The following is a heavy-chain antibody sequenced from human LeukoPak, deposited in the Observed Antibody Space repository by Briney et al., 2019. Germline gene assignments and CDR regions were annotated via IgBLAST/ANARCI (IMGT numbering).Heavy chain of an antibody. CDR2: INPNSGGT. J-gene: IGHJ4*02. Sequence: ASVKVSCKASGYIFTGYYMHWVRQAPGQGLEWMGWINPNSGGTNYAQKFQGRVTMTRDTSISTAYMELSSLRSDDTAVYYYATARDRNSVYSSLDYWGQGTLVTVSS. D-gene: IGHD5/OR15-5a*01. CDR3: ATARDRNSVYSSLDY. CDR1: GYIFTGYY. V-gene: IGHV1-2*02.